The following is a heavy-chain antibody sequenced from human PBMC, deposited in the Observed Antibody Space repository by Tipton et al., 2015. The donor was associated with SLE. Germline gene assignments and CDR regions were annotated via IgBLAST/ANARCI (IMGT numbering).Heavy chain of an antibody. V-gene: IGHV3-64*02. CDR1: GFTFSSYG. J-gene: IGHJ4*02. D-gene: IGHD5-24*01. CDR2: ISSNGGST. CDR3: ARESQQLRYFDY. Sequence: GSLRLSCAASGFTFSSYGMHWVRQAPGKGLEYVSAISSNGGSTYYADSVKGRFTISRDNSKNTLYLQMGSLRAEDMAVYYCARESQQLRYFDYWGQGTLVTVSS.